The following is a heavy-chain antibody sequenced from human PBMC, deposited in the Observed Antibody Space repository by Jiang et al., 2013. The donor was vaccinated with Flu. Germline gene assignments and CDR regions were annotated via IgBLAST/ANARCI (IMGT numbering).Heavy chain of an antibody. Sequence: GAEVKKPGESLKISCKGSGYSFTSYWIGWVRQMPGKGLEWMGIIYPGDSDTRYSPSFQGQVTISADKSISTAYLQWSSLKASDTAMYYCAALRYSYGPDRTFDYWGQGTLVTVSS. J-gene: IGHJ4*02. CDR1: GYSFTSYW. CDR2: IYPGDSDT. V-gene: IGHV5-51*03. CDR3: AALRYSYGPDRTFDY. D-gene: IGHD5-18*01.